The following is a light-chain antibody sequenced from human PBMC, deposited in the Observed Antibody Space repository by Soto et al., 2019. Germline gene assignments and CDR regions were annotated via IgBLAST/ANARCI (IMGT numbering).Light chain of an antibody. V-gene: IGKV3-15*01. J-gene: IGKJ4*01. CDR3: QQYSQWPLT. CDR2: GVS. Sequence: ERVMTQSPATLSVSPGERATLSCRASQSVTSNLAWYQQKPGQAPRLLMYGVSTRATGIPARFGGSGSATEFTLTISSLQSEDFAVYYCQQYSQWPLTFGGGTKVDIK. CDR1: QSVTSN.